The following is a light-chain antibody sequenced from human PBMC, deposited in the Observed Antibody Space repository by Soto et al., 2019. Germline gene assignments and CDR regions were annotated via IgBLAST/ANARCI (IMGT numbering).Light chain of an antibody. CDR2: AAS. J-gene: IGKJ2*01. Sequence: DIQMTQSPSSLSASVGDRVTITCRASQSINTYLNWYQQEPGKAPKLLIYAASSLQSGVPSRFSGSGSGTDFTLTISSLQPEDFATYYCQQSHSLPYTFGQGTKLEIK. CDR1: QSINTY. V-gene: IGKV1-39*01. CDR3: QQSHSLPYT.